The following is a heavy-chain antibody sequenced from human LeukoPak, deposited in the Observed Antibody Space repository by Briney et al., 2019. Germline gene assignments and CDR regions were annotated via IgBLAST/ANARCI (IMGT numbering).Heavy chain of an antibody. CDR1: GFTFSSSG. CDR2: ISYDGSDK. CDR3: AKEGGSGGWYGPYYFDY. V-gene: IGHV3-30*18. J-gene: IGHJ4*02. D-gene: IGHD6-19*01. Sequence: GGSLRLSCAASGFTFSSSGMHWVRQAPGKGLEWVAVISYDGSDKYYADSVKGRFTISRDNSKNALYLQMNSLRAEDTAVYYCAKEGGSGGWYGPYYFDYWGQGTLVTVSS.